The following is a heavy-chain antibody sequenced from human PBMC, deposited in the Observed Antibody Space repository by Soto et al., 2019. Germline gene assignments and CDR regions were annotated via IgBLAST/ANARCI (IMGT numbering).Heavy chain of an antibody. V-gene: IGHV3-33*06. CDR2: LSYDGTNE. CDR1: GFTFNDYG. J-gene: IGHJ6*03. D-gene: IGHD3-10*01. CDR3: AKWFGEPYYYYFFMDV. Sequence: QVQLVESGGGVVQPGRSLRLSCAASGFTFNDYGMPWIRQAPGKGLEWVAVLSYDGTNEFYGDSVKGRFTISRDNSKSTVDLQMNSLRAEDTAVYYCAKWFGEPYYYYFFMDVRGKGPTVTVSS.